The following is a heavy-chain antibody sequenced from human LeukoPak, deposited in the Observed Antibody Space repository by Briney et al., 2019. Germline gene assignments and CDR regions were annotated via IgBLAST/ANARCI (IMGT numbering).Heavy chain of an antibody. CDR2: IKQDGSEK. V-gene: IGHV3-7*01. J-gene: IGHJ6*02. D-gene: IGHD4-11*01. Sequence: GGSLRLSCAASGFTFSSYWMSWVRQAPGKGLEWVANIKQDGSEKYYVDSVKGRFTISRDNAKNSLYLQMNSLRAEDTAMYYCARDGLPDTVIMLYYYYGMDVWGQGTTVTVSS. CDR3: ARDGLPDTVIMLYYYYGMDV. CDR1: GFTFSSYW.